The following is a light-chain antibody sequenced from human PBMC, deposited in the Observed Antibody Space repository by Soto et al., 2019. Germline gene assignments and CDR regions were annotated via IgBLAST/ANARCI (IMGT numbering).Light chain of an antibody. Sequence: QAVVTQEPSRTVSPGGTVTLTCGSSTGAVTSGHYPYWFQQKPGQAPRTLISDTSNKHSWTPARFSGSLLGDKAALTLSGAQPEDEAEYYCLLSFSGAQVFGGGTKLTVL. CDR3: LLSFSGAQV. CDR1: TGAVTSGHY. CDR2: DTS. J-gene: IGLJ2*01. V-gene: IGLV7-46*01.